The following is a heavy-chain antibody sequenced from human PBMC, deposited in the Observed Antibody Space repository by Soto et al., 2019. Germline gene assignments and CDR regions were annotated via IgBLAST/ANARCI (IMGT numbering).Heavy chain of an antibody. J-gene: IGHJ5*02. D-gene: IGHD1-1*01. Sequence: QLQLQESGPGLVKPSETLSLTCTVSGGSISDDTYYWGWIRQPPGKGLEWIGSMYYSGTSSYNPSLKSRVSMSVDTSKEQLSLRLTSVTAADTAVYYCARLPCYSPNCVPLDPWGQGTLVTVSS. CDR3: ARLPCYSPNCVPLDP. CDR1: GGSISDDTYY. CDR2: MYYSGTS. V-gene: IGHV4-39*01.